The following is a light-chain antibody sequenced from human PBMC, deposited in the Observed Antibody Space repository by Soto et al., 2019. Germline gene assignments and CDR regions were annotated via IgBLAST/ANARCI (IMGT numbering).Light chain of an antibody. J-gene: IGLJ1*01. CDR1: SRDVGGYNY. CDR2: EFS. V-gene: IGLV2-14*01. Sequence: QSVLTQPASVSGSPGQSITISCTGTSRDVGGYNYVSWYQQHPGKAPKLMIYEFSNRPSGVSNRFSGSKSGNTASLTISGFQAEDEADYYCSSYTSSSTYVFGTGTKVTVL. CDR3: SSYTSSSTYV.